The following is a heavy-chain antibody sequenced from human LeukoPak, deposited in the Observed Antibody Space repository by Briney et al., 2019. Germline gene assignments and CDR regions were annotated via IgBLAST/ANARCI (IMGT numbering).Heavy chain of an antibody. CDR1: GGSFSGYY. CDR3: ARGRRWLQLLRVYYFDY. Sequence: SETLSLTCAVYGGSFSGYYWSWIRQPPGKGLEWIGEINHSGSTNYNPSLKSRVTISVDTSKNQFSLKLSSVTAADTAVYYCARGRRWLQLLRVYYFDYWGQGTLVTVSS. V-gene: IGHV4-34*01. D-gene: IGHD5-24*01. CDR2: INHSGST. J-gene: IGHJ4*02.